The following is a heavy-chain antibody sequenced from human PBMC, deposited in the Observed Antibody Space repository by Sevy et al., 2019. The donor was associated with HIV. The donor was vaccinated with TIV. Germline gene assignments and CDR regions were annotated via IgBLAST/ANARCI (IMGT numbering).Heavy chain of an antibody. Sequence: SETLSLTCVVYTGSFSGYYWSWIRQPPGKGLEWIGEINHSGSTNYNPSLKSRVTISADTSKNQFSLKLSSVTAADTAVYYCATRRGHLSFDYWGLGTLVTVSS. J-gene: IGHJ4*02. CDR3: ATRRGHLSFDY. V-gene: IGHV4-34*01. CDR1: TGSFSGYY. CDR2: INHSGST.